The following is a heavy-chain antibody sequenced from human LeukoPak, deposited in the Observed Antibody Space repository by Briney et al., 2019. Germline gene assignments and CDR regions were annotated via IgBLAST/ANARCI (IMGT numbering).Heavy chain of an antibody. CDR3: ARDPELTGFFDY. V-gene: IGHV3-30-3*01. CDR2: ISYDGSNK. Sequence: GGSLRLSCAASGFTFSSYAMHWVRQAPGKGLEWVAVISYDGSNKYYADSVKGRFTISRDNSKNTLYLHMNSLRAEDTAVYYCARDPELTGFFDYWGQGTLVTVSS. J-gene: IGHJ4*02. CDR1: GFTFSSYA. D-gene: IGHD7-27*01.